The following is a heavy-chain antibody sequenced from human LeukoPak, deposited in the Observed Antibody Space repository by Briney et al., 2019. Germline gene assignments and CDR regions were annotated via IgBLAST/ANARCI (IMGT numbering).Heavy chain of an antibody. D-gene: IGHD6-13*01. J-gene: IGHJ4*02. Sequence: SQTLSLTSAVSGGSISSGGYSWSWIRQPPGKGLEWIGYIYHSRSTYYNPSLKSRVTISVDRSKKQFSLKLSSVTAADTAVYYCAGGPKIAAAGTGYWGQGTLVTVSS. CDR1: GGSISSGGYS. V-gene: IGHV4-30-2*01. CDR2: IYHSRST. CDR3: AGGPKIAAAGTGY.